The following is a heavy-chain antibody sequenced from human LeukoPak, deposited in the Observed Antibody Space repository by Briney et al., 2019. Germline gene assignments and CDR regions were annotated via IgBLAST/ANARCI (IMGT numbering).Heavy chain of an antibody. CDR2: ISGGGRST. CDR1: GFTFSTCA. V-gene: IGHV3-23*01. CDR3: ARERYFDY. J-gene: IGHJ4*02. Sequence: GGSLRLSCAASGFTFSTCAMSWVRQAPGKGLEWVSTISGGGRSTDYADSVKGQFTISRDNSKDTLYLQMNSLRAEDTAVYYCARERYFDYWGQGTLVTVSS.